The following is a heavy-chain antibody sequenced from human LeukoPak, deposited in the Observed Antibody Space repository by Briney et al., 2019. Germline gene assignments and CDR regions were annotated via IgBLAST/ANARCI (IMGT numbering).Heavy chain of an antibody. CDR2: ISYDGSNK. J-gene: IGHJ4*01. CDR3: ARAGIAAAGPPFDY. D-gene: IGHD6-13*01. CDR1: GFTFSSYA. Sequence: GGSLRLSCAASGFTFSSYAMHWVRQAPGKGLEWVAVISYDGSNKYYADSVKGRFTISRDNSKNTLYLQMNSLRAEDTAVYYCARAGIAAAGPPFDYWGQGTLVTVSS. V-gene: IGHV3-30*04.